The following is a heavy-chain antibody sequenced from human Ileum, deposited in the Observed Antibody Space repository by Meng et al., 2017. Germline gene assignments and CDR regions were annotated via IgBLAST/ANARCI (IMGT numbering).Heavy chain of an antibody. CDR3: ARDGGAAPDYFDY. CDR1: GDSVSSNSAA. Sequence: QVQLQQSGPGLVMPSQTLSLSCAFSGDSVSSNSAAWTWIRQSPSRGLEWLGRTYYRSKWYNNYAVSVRSRISINPDTSKNQFSLQLNSVTPEDTAVYYCARDGGAAPDYFDYWGQGTLVTVSS. V-gene: IGHV6-1*01. D-gene: IGHD3-16*01. CDR2: TYYRSKWYN. J-gene: IGHJ4*02.